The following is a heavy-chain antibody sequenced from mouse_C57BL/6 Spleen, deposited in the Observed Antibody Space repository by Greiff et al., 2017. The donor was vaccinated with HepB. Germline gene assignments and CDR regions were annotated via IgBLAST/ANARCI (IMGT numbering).Heavy chain of an antibody. CDR1: GYAFSSSW. CDR3: AISGDFYAMDY. J-gene: IGHJ4*01. V-gene: IGHV1-82*01. Sequence: QVQLKESGPELVKPGASVKISCKASGYAFSSSWMNWVKQRPGKGLEWIGRIYPGDGDTNYNGKFKGKATLTADKSSSTAYMQLSSLTSEDSAVYFCAISGDFYAMDYWGQGTSVTVSS. D-gene: IGHD3-1*01. CDR2: IYPGDGDT.